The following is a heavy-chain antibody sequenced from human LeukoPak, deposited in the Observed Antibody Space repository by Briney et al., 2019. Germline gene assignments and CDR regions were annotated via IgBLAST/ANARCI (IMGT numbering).Heavy chain of an antibody. D-gene: IGHD3-22*01. CDR3: AKEGYYYDGSGSRWIPYYFDY. J-gene: IGHJ4*02. Sequence: GGSLRLSCAASGFTFSSYGMHWVRQAPGRGLEWVASIRYDGSNKYYADSVKGRFTISRDNSKNTLYLQMNSLRAEDTAVYYCAKEGYYYDGSGSRWIPYYFDYWGQGTLVTVSS. CDR1: GFTFSSYG. V-gene: IGHV3-30*02. CDR2: IRYDGSNK.